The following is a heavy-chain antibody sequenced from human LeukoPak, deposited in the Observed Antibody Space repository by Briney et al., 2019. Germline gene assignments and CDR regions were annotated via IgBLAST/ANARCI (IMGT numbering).Heavy chain of an antibody. Sequence: GGSLRLSCAASGVTFSSYAMHWVRQAPGKGLEWVAVISYDGSNEYYADSVKGRLTISRDNSKNTLYLQMNSLRAEDTAVYYCARDRASSQPYYMDVWGKGTTVTVSS. V-gene: IGHV3-30*01. CDR1: GVTFSSYA. CDR2: ISYDGSNE. CDR3: ARDRASSQPYYMDV. J-gene: IGHJ6*03. D-gene: IGHD6-13*01.